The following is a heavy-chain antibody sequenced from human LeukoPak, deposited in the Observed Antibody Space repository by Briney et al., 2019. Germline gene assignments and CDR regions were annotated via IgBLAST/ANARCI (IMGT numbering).Heavy chain of an antibody. D-gene: IGHD3-10*01. Sequence: PGGSLRLSCAASGFTFYNYAMSWVRQAPGTGLEWVSTISDSGSSTYYAASVRGRCTISRDNSKNTLYLQMDSLRAEDTAIYYCAKVPYSDYGSGRPPFMDVWGQGTTVAVPS. CDR2: ISDSGSST. J-gene: IGHJ6*02. V-gene: IGHV3-23*01. CDR3: AKVPYSDYGSGRPPFMDV. CDR1: GFTFYNYA.